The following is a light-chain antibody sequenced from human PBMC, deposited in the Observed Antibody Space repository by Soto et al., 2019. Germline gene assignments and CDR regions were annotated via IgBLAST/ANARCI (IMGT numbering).Light chain of an antibody. Sequence: ETVMTQSPDTLSVSLGERVTLSCRASQSVDTKLAWYQHKPGQAPRLLIYGASTRATGIPARFIGSESGTEFTLTISGLQPEDLAGYFCQQYYNYYTYGQGTKLQIK. CDR3: QQYYNYYT. V-gene: IGKV3-15*01. CDR1: QSVDTK. J-gene: IGKJ2*01. CDR2: GAS.